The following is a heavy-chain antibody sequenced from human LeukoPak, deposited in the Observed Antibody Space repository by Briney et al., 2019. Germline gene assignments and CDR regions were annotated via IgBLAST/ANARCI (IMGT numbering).Heavy chain of an antibody. J-gene: IGHJ6*02. D-gene: IGHD2-21*02. Sequence: ASVKVSCKASGYTFTGYYMHWVRQAPGQGLEWMGWINPNSGGTNYAQKFQGRVTMTRDTSTSTAYMELSRLRSDDTAVYYCARVRVHIAVVTADYYGMDVWGQGTTVTVSS. CDR1: GYTFTGYY. CDR3: ARVRVHIAVVTADYYGMDV. CDR2: INPNSGGT. V-gene: IGHV1-2*02.